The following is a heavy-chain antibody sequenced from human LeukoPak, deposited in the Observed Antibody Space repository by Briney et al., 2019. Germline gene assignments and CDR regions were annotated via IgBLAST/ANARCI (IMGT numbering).Heavy chain of an antibody. V-gene: IGHV3-48*04. CDR3: ARGCSGGSCYPRWFDP. CDR1: GFTFSSYS. D-gene: IGHD2-15*01. CDR2: ISSSSSTI. Sequence: GGSLRLSCAASGFTFSSYSMNWVRQAPGKGLEWVSYISSSSSTIYYADSVKGRFTISRDNAKNSLYLQMNSLRAEDTAVYYCARGCSGGSCYPRWFDPWGQGTLVTVSS. J-gene: IGHJ5*02.